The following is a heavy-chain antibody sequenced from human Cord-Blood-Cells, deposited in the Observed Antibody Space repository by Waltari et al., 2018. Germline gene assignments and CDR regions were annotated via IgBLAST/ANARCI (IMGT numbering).Heavy chain of an antibody. D-gene: IGHD3-3*01. V-gene: IGHV4-31*03. CDR1: GGSISSGGYY. CDR2: IYYSGST. Sequence: QVQLQESGPGLVKPSQTLSLTCTVSGGSISSGGYYWSWIRQPPGKGLAWIGYIYYSGSTYYNPSLKSRVTISVDTSKNQFSLKLSSVTAADTAVYYCARVKAGTYYDFWSGYSNYYYMDVWGKGTTVTVSS. CDR3: ARVKAGTYYDFWSGYSNYYYMDV. J-gene: IGHJ6*03.